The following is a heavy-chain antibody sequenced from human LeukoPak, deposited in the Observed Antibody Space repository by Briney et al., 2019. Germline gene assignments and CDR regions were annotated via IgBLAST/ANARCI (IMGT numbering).Heavy chain of an antibody. V-gene: IGHV4-59*08. CDR1: GGSISSYY. CDR3: ASNLYSGSPFDY. Sequence: SETLSLTCTVSGGSISSYYWSWIRQPPGKGLEWIGYIYYSGSTNYNPSLKSRVTISVDTSKNQFSLKLSSVTAADTAVYYCASNLYSGSPFDYWGQGTLVTVSS. J-gene: IGHJ4*02. CDR2: IYYSGST. D-gene: IGHD1-26*01.